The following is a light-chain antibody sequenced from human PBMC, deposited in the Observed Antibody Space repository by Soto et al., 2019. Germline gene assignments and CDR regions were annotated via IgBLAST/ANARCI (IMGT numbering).Light chain of an antibody. Sequence: ESVLTQSPGTLSLSPGERATLSCRASQSVSSSYLAWYQKKPGQAPRLLINGASSRATGIPDRFSGSGSGTDFTLTISRLEPEDFAVYYCQQYGGSPLYTFGQGTKLEIK. J-gene: IGKJ2*01. CDR3: QQYGGSPLYT. CDR1: QSVSSSY. V-gene: IGKV3-20*01. CDR2: GAS.